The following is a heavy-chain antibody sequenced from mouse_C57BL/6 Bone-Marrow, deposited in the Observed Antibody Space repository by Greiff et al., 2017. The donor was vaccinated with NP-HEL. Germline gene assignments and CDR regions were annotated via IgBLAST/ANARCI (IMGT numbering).Heavy chain of an antibody. J-gene: IGHJ4*01. CDR3: ARGLTTVVPYYAMDY. CDR1: GYSFTDYN. Sequence: VQLQQSGPELVKPGASVKISCKASGYSFTDYNMNWVKQSNGKSLEWIGVINPNYGTTSYNQKFKSKATLTVDQSSSTAYMQLNSLTSEDSAVYYCARGLTTVVPYYAMDYWGQGTSVTVSS. V-gene: IGHV1-39*01. CDR2: INPNYGTT. D-gene: IGHD1-1*01.